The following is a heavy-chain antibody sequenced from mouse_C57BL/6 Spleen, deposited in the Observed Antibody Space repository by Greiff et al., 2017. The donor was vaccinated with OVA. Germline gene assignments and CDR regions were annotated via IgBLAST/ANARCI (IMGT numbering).Heavy chain of an antibody. CDR3: AMGVDSSGSFAY. CDR1: GYTFTSYW. CDR2: IDPSDSYT. V-gene: IGHV1-50*01. Sequence: QVQLKQPGAELVKPGASVKLSCKASGYTFTSYWMQWVKQRPGQGLEWIGEIDPSDSYTNYNQKFKGKATLTVDTSSSTAYMQLSSLTSEDSAVYYCAMGVDSSGSFAYWGQGTLVTVSA. D-gene: IGHD3-2*02. J-gene: IGHJ3*01.